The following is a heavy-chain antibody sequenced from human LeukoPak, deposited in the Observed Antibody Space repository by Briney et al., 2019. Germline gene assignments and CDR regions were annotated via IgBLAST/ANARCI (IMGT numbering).Heavy chain of an antibody. V-gene: IGHV3-48*01. J-gene: IGHJ4*02. Sequence: GGSLRLSCAASGFTFSSYSMNCVRQAPGKGLEWVSYISSSCSTIYYADSVKGRFHITRDNAKNSLYLQMDSLRAEDTAAYYCARGSGDSSGWYWGQGTLVTVSS. CDR1: GFTFSSYS. D-gene: IGHD6-19*01. CDR2: ISSSCSTI. CDR3: ARGSGDSSGWY.